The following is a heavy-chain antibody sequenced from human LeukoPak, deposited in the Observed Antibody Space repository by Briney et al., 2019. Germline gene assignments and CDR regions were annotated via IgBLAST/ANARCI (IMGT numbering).Heavy chain of an antibody. Sequence: GGSLRLSCAASGFSLSIYSMSWVRQAPGKGLEWLSYISTNSLGMYYADSVRGRVTISKDYDKNSLYLQMNNLRAADTAVYYCARGRYFDLWGRGTLATVSS. J-gene: IGHJ2*01. V-gene: IGHV3-48*01. CDR1: GFSLSIYS. CDR3: ARGRYFDL. CDR2: ISTNSLGM.